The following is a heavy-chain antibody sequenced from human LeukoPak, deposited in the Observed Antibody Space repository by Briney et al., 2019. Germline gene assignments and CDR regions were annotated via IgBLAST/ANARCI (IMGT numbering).Heavy chain of an antibody. D-gene: IGHD2/OR15-2a*01. CDR2: INWNGGST. CDR3: ARAGNIRFDY. V-gene: IGHV3-20*04. CDR1: GFTFDDYG. J-gene: IGHJ4*02. Sequence: TGGSLRLSCAASGFTFDDYGMSWVRQAPGKGLEWVSGINWNGGSTGYADSVKGRFTISRDNSKNTLYLQMNSLRAEDTAVYYCARAGNIRFDYWGQGTLVTVSS.